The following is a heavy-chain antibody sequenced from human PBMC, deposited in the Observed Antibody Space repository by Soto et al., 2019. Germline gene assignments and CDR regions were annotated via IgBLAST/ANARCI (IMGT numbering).Heavy chain of an antibody. CDR1: GFTFSNYK. V-gene: IGHV3-21*01. J-gene: IGHJ6*02. CDR2: ISSGDSYI. Sequence: GGSLRLSCAASGFTFSNYKMNWVRQAPGKGLEWISAISSGDSYIYYADSVKGRFTISRDDAKNSLYLQMSSLSVEDTAVYYCVRDSSQRALWGQGTTVTVSS. CDR3: VRDSSQRAL.